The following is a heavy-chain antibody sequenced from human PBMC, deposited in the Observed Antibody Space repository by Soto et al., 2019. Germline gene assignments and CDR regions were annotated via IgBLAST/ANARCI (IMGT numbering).Heavy chain of an antibody. Sequence: ASVKVSCKASGYTFTSYYMHWVRQAPGQGLEWMGIINPSGGSTSYVQKFQGRVTMTRDTSTSTVYMVLSSLRSEDTAVYYCARDPLDSSSWYYYYYGMDVWGQGTTVTVSS. J-gene: IGHJ6*02. V-gene: IGHV1-46*01. CDR2: INPSGGST. CDR3: ARDPLDSSSWYYYYYGMDV. D-gene: IGHD6-13*01. CDR1: GYTFTSYY.